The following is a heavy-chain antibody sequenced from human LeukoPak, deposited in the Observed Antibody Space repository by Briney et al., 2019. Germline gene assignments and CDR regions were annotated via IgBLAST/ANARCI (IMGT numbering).Heavy chain of an antibody. V-gene: IGHV4-61*05. CDR3: VRVGVGYYDSSGHYIDY. CDR1: GGSISSSSYY. Sequence: SETLSLTCTVSGGSISSSSYYWGWIRKPPGKGLGWIGYIYYSGSTNYNPSLKSRVTISVDTSKNQFSLKLSSVTAADTAVYYCVRVGVGYYDSSGHYIDYWGQGTLVTVSS. J-gene: IGHJ4*02. CDR2: IYYSGST. D-gene: IGHD3-22*01.